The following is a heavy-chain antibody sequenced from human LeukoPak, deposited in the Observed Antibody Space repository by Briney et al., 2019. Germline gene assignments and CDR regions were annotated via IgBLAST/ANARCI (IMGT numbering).Heavy chain of an antibody. Sequence: GGSLRLSCAASGLTFSSHWMHWVRQAPGKGLEWVSTISGSSGSTYYADSVKGRFTISRDNSKNTLYPQMNSLRAEDTVVYYCAKDGFAAAGTGYFDYWGQGTLVTVSS. V-gene: IGHV3-23*01. CDR2: ISGSSGST. J-gene: IGHJ4*02. D-gene: IGHD6-13*01. CDR1: GLTFSSHW. CDR3: AKDGFAAAGTGYFDY.